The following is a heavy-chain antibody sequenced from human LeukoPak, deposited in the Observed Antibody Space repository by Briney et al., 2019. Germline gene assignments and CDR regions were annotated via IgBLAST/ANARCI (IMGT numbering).Heavy chain of an antibody. D-gene: IGHD6-19*01. CDR2: IWYDGSQK. CDR1: GFTFSTYG. Sequence: GESLKISCAASGFTFSTYGMHWVRQAPGKGLEWVAVIWYDGSQKYHADSVKDRFTISRDNSKNMLYLQMNSLRAEDTAVYYCARDGGSTGWVDYWGQGTLVTVSS. J-gene: IGHJ4*02. V-gene: IGHV3-33*01. CDR3: ARDGGSTGWVDY.